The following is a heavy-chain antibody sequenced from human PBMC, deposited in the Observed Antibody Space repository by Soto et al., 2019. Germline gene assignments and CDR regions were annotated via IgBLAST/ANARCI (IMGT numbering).Heavy chain of an antibody. V-gene: IGHV3-30*18. Sequence: QVQLVESGGGVVQPGRSLRLSCTASGFTFSNYGMHWVRQAPGKGLEWVTVISYDGNVAYYADSVKGRFTSSRDNSKNTLYLQMNSLRTEDMAVYYCAKEGPITNWYFDYWGQGTLVTVSS. CDR2: ISYDGNVA. J-gene: IGHJ4*02. CDR3: AKEGPITNWYFDY. CDR1: GFTFSNYG. D-gene: IGHD1-1*01.